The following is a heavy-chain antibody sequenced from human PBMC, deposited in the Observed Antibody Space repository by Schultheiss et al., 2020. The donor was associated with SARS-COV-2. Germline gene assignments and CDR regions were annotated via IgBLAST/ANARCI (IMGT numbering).Heavy chain of an antibody. CDR3: ASRRSQTYYYDSSGYYYAPYYYYGMDV. D-gene: IGHD3-22*01. V-gene: IGHV4-59*08. CDR2: IYYSGST. Sequence: SETLSLTCTVSGGSISSYYWSWIRQPPGKGLEWIGYIYYSGSTNYNPSLKSRVTISVDTSKNQFSLKLSSVTAADTAVYYCASRRSQTYYYDSSGYYYAPYYYYGMDVWGQGTTVTVSS. CDR1: GGSISSYY. J-gene: IGHJ6*02.